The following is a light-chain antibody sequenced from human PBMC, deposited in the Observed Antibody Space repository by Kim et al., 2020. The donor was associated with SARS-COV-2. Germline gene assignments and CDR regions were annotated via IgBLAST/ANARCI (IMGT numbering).Light chain of an antibody. CDR2: DVS. V-gene: IGLV2-11*01. CDR3: CSYAGHRVV. Sequence: QSALTQPRSVSGSPGQSVTISCTGTSSDVGGYNYVSWYQQHPGKAPKLMIYDVSKRPSGVPDRFSGSKSGNTASLTISGLQAEDEADYYCCSYAGHRVVFGGGTQLTVL. CDR1: SSDVGGYNY. J-gene: IGLJ2*01.